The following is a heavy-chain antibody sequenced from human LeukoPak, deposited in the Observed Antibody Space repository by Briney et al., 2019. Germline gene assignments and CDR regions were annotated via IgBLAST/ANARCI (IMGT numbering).Heavy chain of an antibody. CDR3: ASGWTAILFDY. CDR2: IYYSGST. V-gene: IGHV4-59*01. Sequence: PSGTLSLTCTVSGGSISGYYWSWIRQPPGKGLERIGYIYYSGSTSYNPSLKSRVTISVDTSKNQFSLNLRSVTAADTAVYYCASGWTAILFDYWGQGTLVTVSS. CDR1: GGSISGYY. J-gene: IGHJ4*02. D-gene: IGHD2-21*02.